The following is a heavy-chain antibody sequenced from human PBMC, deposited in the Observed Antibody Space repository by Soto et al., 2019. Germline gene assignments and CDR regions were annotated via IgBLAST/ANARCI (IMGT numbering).Heavy chain of an antibody. CDR3: ARDGFGELARYYYYMDV. J-gene: IGHJ6*03. Sequence: GGSLKLSCAASGFTFSSYWMSWVRQAPGKGLEWVANIKQDGSKKYYVDSVKGRFTISRDNAKNSLYLQMNSLRAEDTAVYYCARDGFGELARYYYYMDVWGKGTTVTVSS. D-gene: IGHD3-10*01. V-gene: IGHV3-7*01. CDR2: IKQDGSKK. CDR1: GFTFSSYW.